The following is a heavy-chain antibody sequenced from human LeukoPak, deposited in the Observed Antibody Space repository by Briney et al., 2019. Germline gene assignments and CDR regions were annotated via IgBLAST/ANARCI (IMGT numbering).Heavy chain of an antibody. D-gene: IGHD3-10*01. Sequence: SETLSLTCTVSGGSISSYYWSWIRQPPGKGLEWIGYIYYSGSTNYNPSLKSRVTISVDTSKNQFSLKLSSVPAADTAVYYCARGSYYGSGSYSDYWGQGTLVTVSS. CDR1: GGSISSYY. J-gene: IGHJ4*02. V-gene: IGHV4-59*01. CDR2: IYYSGST. CDR3: ARGSYYGSGSYSDY.